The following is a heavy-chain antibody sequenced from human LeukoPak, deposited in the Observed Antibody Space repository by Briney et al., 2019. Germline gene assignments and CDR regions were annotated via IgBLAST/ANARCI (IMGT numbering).Heavy chain of an antibody. CDR2: IKQDGTEK. J-gene: IGHJ6*03. CDR3: AKGVNSYYYYYMDV. CDR1: GFTFTTYW. D-gene: IGHD4-11*01. V-gene: IGHV3-7*01. Sequence: GGSLRLSCAASGFTFTTYWMSWVRQAPGKGLEWVANIKQDGTEKYYVDSVKGRFTISRDNAKNSLYLHMNSLRVEDTAVYYCAKGVNSYYYYYMDVWGKGTTVTVSS.